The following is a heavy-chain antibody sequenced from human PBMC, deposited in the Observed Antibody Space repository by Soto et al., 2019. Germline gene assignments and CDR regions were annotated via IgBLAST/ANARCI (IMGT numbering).Heavy chain of an antibody. D-gene: IGHD2-2*01. V-gene: IGHV1-69*01. J-gene: IGHJ3*02. CDR2: IIPVFGTT. Sequence: QVQLVQSGAEVKNPGSSVKVSCKASGGNFSSHAINWVRQAPGQGLEWMGGIIPVFGTTKYAAKFQGRVTLTADGHTSTAYRELGSLRSEDTARYYCARCQVGEYQLLYAFDIWGQGTMVSVPS. CDR1: GGNFSSHA. CDR3: ARCQVGEYQLLYAFDI.